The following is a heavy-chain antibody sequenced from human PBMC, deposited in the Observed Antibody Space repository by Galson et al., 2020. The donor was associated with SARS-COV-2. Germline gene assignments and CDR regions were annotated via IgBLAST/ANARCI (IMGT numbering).Heavy chain of an antibody. V-gene: IGHV3-21*01. J-gene: IGHJ4*02. CDR1: GFTFSDCS. Sequence: GGSLRLSCAASGFTFSDCSMNWVRQAPGKGLEWVSSISSSSGHIYYADAVKGRFTISRDNAKNSLYLQMNSLRAEDTAVYYCAIGTRMPVAGASGFASWGQGTLVTVSS. CDR3: AIGTRMPVAGASGFAS. D-gene: IGHD6-19*01. CDR2: ISSSSGHI.